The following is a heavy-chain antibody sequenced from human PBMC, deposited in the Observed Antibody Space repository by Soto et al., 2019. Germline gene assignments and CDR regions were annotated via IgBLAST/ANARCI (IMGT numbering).Heavy chain of an antibody. Sequence: EVKLVESGGGLVQPGRSLRLSCVASGFTSDDYAMHWVRQAPGKGLEWVAGIYWNSNRIDSGDSVKGRFTISRDNAEKSLYLQMNSLRPEDTAMYFCLKDVMPGGADCWGQGTLVTVSS. D-gene: IGHD3-16*01. CDR1: GFTSDDYA. CDR3: LKDVMPGGADC. V-gene: IGHV3-9*02. J-gene: IGHJ4*02. CDR2: IYWNSNRI.